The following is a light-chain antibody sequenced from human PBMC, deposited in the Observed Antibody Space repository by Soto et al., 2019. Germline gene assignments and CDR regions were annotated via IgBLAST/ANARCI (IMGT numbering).Light chain of an antibody. V-gene: IGKV1-5*03. CDR2: KAS. Sequence: DIQMTQSPSTLSGSVGDRVTITCRASQTISSWLAWYQQKPGKAPKLLIYKASTLKSGVPSRFSGSGSGTEFTLTISSLQPDDFVTYYCQHYNSYPEAFGQGTKVDSK. J-gene: IGKJ1*01. CDR1: QTISSW. CDR3: QHYNSYPEA.